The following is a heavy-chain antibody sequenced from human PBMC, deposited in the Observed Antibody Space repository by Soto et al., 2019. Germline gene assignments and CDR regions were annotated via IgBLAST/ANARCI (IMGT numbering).Heavy chain of an antibody. Sequence: QLQLQESGPGLVKPSETLSLTCSVSGGSISTDSCNWDWIRQSPGKGLEWIGTIYYDGTPSYNPSLKSQVTISVDTSRNHFSLKVKSVTAADTAMYYCARFFGNAFDVWGQGTMVKVSS. D-gene: IGHD3-3*01. CDR1: GGSISTDSCN. J-gene: IGHJ3*01. CDR3: ARFFGNAFDV. CDR2: IYYDGTP. V-gene: IGHV4-39*02.